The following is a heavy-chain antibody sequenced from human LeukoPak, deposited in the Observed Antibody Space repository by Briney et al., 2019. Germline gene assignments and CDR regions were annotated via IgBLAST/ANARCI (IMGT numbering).Heavy chain of an antibody. V-gene: IGHV3-48*04. CDR2: ISSSGSTI. D-gene: IGHD2-15*01. CDR1: GFTFSSYA. CDR3: ARDREDIVVVVAANDAFDI. J-gene: IGHJ3*02. Sequence: GGSLRLSCAASGFTFSSYAMHWVRQAPGKGLEWVSYISSSGSTIYYADSVKGRFTISRDNAKNSLYLQMNSLRAEDTAVYYCARDREDIVVVVAANDAFDIWGQGTMVTVSS.